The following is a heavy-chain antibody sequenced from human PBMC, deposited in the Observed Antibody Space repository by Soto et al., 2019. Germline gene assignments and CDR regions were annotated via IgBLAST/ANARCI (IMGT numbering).Heavy chain of an antibody. V-gene: IGHV1-18*01. CDR3: ARGRYGDY. CDR1: GYTFTSYG. Sequence: QVHLVQSGAEVKKPGASVKVSCKCSGYTFTSYGITWVRQAPGQGLEWMGWISAHNDNTDYAQKLQGRVTVTRDTSTSTAYMELSSLSSDDTAVYYSARGRYGDYWGQGALVTVSS. D-gene: IGHD1-1*01. CDR2: ISAHNDNT. J-gene: IGHJ4*02.